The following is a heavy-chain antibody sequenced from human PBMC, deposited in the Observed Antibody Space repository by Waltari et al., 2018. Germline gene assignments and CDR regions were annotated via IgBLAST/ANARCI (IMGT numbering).Heavy chain of an antibody. CDR3: IRPFEMGID. J-gene: IGHJ4*02. CDR1: GLSISAYA. Sequence: EVQLVESGGDLVQPGGSLKLSWAASGLSISAYAIHWVRQASGKGPEWVGRIRSRFKGDATAYGESVQGRFTISRDDSKNTVYLEMNSLKTDDTAVYYCIRPFEMGIDWGQGTLVTVSS. CDR2: IRSRFKGDAT. V-gene: IGHV3-73*01. D-gene: IGHD7-27*01.